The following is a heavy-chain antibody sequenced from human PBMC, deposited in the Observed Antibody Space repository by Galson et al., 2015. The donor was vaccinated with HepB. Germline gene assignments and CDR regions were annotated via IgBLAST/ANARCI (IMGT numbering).Heavy chain of an antibody. D-gene: IGHD2-2*01. V-gene: IGHV1-69*13. CDR1: GGTFSSYA. Sequence: SVKVSCKASGGTFSSYAISWVRQAPGQGLEWMGGIIPIFGTANYAQKFQGRVTITADESTSTAYMELSSLRSEDTAAYYCAPYCSSTSCYEISTYDHRNWFDPWGQGTLVTVSS. CDR3: APYCSSTSCYEISTYDHRNWFDP. J-gene: IGHJ5*02. CDR2: IIPIFGTA.